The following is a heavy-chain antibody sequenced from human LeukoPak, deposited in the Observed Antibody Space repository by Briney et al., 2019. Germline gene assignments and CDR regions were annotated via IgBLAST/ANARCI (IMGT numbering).Heavy chain of an antibody. CDR1: GFTFSNAW. V-gene: IGHV3-48*01. D-gene: IGHD3-9*01. J-gene: IGHJ4*02. CDR3: ARGSDISDY. Sequence: PGGSLRLSCAASGFTFSNAWMNWVRQAPGKGLEWVSYISSSSRTTYYADSVKGRFTISRDDAKNSLYLQMISLRADDTAVYYCARGSDISDYWGQGTLVTVSS. CDR2: ISSSSRTT.